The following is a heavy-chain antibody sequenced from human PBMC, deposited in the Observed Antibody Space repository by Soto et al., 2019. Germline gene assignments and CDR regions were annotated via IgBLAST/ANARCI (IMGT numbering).Heavy chain of an antibody. J-gene: IGHJ4*02. CDR3: AKALVGYYYLDT. CDR1: GGSISSYY. D-gene: IGHD3-22*01. Sequence: SETLSLTCTVSGGSISSYYWSWIRQPPGKGLEWIGYIYYSGSTNYNPSLKGRVTISVDTSKNQFSLKLSSVTAADTAVYYCAKALVGYYYLDTWGQGTLVTVSS. V-gene: IGHV4-59*01. CDR2: IYYSGST.